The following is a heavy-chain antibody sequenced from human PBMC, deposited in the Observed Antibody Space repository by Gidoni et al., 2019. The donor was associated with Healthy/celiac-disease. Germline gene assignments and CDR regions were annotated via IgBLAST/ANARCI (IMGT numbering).Heavy chain of an antibody. Sequence: HVQLQASGPGLAQPSETLSLTCTVSACPVSSASYYWSWSRQPPGQGLAWIGYIYYSGSTNYNPSLKSRVTISVDTSKNQFSLKLSSVTAADTAVDYCARVSAIFGVVIKEWFDPWGQGTLVTVSS. CDR3: ARVSAIFGVVIKEWFDP. D-gene: IGHD3-3*01. CDR1: ACPVSSASYY. CDR2: IYYSGST. V-gene: IGHV4-61*01. J-gene: IGHJ5*02.